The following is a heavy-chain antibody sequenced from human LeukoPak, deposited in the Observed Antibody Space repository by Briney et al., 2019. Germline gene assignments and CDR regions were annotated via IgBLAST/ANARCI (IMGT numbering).Heavy chain of an antibody. V-gene: IGHV4-59*01. CDR2: IYYSGST. CDR3: ARGGGYSYGWVAFDI. CDR1: GGSISSYY. D-gene: IGHD5-18*01. Sequence: SETLSLTCTVSGGSISSYYWSWIRQPPGKGLEWIGYIYYSGSTNYNPSLKSRVTISVDTSKNQFSLKLSSVTAADTAVYYCARGGGYSYGWVAFDIWGQGTMVTVSS. J-gene: IGHJ3*02.